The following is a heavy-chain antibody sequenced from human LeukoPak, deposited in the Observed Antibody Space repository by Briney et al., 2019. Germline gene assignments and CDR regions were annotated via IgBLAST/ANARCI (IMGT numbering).Heavy chain of an antibody. CDR1: GFIFSDYN. CDR2: IDSSSSTI. V-gene: IGHV3-48*04. Sequence: PGGSLRLSCEASGFIFSDYNMNWVRQAPGKGLEWLSYIDSSSSTIYYADSVKGRFAISRDNAKNSLYLQMDSLRAEDTAVYYCAKEPANYDFWSVVRPGNAFDIWGQGTMVTVSS. J-gene: IGHJ3*02. D-gene: IGHD3-3*01. CDR3: AKEPANYDFWSVVRPGNAFDI.